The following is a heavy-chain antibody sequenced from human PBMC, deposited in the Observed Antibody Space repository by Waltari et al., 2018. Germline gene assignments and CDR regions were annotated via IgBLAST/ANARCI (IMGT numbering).Heavy chain of an antibody. Sequence: QLQLQESGPGLVKPSETLSLTCTVSGGSISSSSYYWGWIRQPPGKGLEWIGSIYYSGSTYYNPSLKSRVTISVDTSKNQFSLKLSSVTAADTAVYYCARAGSGYVIDYWGQGTLVTVSS. CDR1: GGSISSSSYY. V-gene: IGHV4-39*07. CDR3: ARAGSGYVIDY. D-gene: IGHD5-12*01. CDR2: IYYSGST. J-gene: IGHJ4*02.